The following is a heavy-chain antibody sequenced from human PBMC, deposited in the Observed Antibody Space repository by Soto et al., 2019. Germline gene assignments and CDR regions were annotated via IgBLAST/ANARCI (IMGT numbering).Heavy chain of an antibody. CDR1: GYTFTSYG. V-gene: IGHV1-18*01. D-gene: IGHD4-17*01. J-gene: IGHJ4*02. Sequence: NVSCKASGYTFTSYGISWVRQAHRQGLEWMGWISAYNGNTNYAQKLQGRVTMTTDTCTSTAYMELRSLRSDDTAVYYCARDGNLFTPTVSLDYWGQGTLVTVSS. CDR3: ARDGNLFTPTVSLDY. CDR2: ISAYNGNT.